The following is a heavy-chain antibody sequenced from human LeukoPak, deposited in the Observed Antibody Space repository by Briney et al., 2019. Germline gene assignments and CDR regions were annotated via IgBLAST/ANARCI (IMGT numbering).Heavy chain of an antibody. CDR2: MNPNSGNT. Sequence: ASVKVSCKASGYTFTSYDINWVRQATGQGLEWMGWMNPNSGNTGYAQKFQGRVTMTRNTSISTAYMELSSLRSEDTTVHYCARGSSGSSSWWNWFDPWGQGTLVTVSS. V-gene: IGHV1-8*01. CDR1: GYTFTSYD. J-gene: IGHJ5*02. D-gene: IGHD6-13*01. CDR3: ARGSSGSSSWWNWFDP.